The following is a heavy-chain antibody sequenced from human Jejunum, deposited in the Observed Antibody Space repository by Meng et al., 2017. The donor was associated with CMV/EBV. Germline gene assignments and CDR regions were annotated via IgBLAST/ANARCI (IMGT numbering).Heavy chain of an antibody. J-gene: IGHJ4*02. V-gene: IGHV3-30*02. CDR2: IRHDGSGE. CDR1: GFSFSTYG. Sequence: SGFSFSTYGMHWVRQAPGKGLEWVAFIRHDGSGESYTDSMRGRFTISRDNAKNTLYLQMNSLRPEDTAVYYCGKDSHSSGWYVDSWGQGTQVTVSS. CDR3: GKDSHSSGWYVDS. D-gene: IGHD6-19*01.